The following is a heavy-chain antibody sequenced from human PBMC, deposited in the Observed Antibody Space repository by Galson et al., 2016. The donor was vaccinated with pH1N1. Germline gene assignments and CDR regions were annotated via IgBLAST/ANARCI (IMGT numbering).Heavy chain of an antibody. CDR2: LYDRGST. CDR1: GGSVTSSSYY. CDR3: ATMKAVSGPLYMDV. D-gene: IGHD3-22*01. J-gene: IGHJ6*03. V-gene: IGHV4-39*07. Sequence: SETLSLTCTVSGGSVTSSSYYWGWIRQPPGRGLEWIGSLYDRGSTYYNSALTSRVAISIDTSKNQFSLKVNSVTAAAAAVYYCATMKAVSGPLYMDVWGKGTTVTVSS.